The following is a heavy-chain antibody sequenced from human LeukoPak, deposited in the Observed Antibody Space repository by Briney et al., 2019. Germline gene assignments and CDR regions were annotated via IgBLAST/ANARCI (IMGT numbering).Heavy chain of an antibody. D-gene: IGHD6-19*01. CDR3: ARPRYSSGWYSFDY. CDR2: INHSGST. V-gene: IGHV4-34*01. J-gene: IGHJ4*02. Sequence: SETLSLTCTVYGGSFSGYYWSWIPQPPGKGLEWIGEINHSGSTNYNTSLKSRVTIPVDTSKNQFSLKLSSVTGADTAVYYCARPRYSSGWYSFDYWGQGTLVTVS. CDR1: GGSFSGYY.